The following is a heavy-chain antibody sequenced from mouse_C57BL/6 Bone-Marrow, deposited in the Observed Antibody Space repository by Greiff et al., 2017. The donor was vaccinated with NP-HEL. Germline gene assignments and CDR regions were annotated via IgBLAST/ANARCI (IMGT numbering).Heavy chain of an antibody. J-gene: IGHJ2*01. Sequence: DVMLVESGGGLVQPGGSMKLSCVASGFTFSNYWMNWVRQSPEKGLEWVAQIRLKSDNYATHYAESVKGRFTISRDDSKSSVYLQMNNLRAEDTGIYYCTGRGRYFDYWGQGTTLTVSS. V-gene: IGHV6-3*01. D-gene: IGHD1-1*01. CDR2: IRLKSDNYAT. CDR1: GFTFSNYW. CDR3: TGRGRYFDY.